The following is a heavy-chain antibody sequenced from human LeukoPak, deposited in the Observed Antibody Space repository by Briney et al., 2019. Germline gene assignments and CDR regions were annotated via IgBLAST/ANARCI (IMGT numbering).Heavy chain of an antibody. CDR3: ASSLAVAGTGGLDP. J-gene: IGHJ5*02. D-gene: IGHD6-19*01. V-gene: IGHV1-69*06. Sequence: SVKVSCKASGGTFSSYAISWVRQAPGQGLGWMGGIIPIFGTANYAQKFQGRVTITADKSTSTAYMELSSLRSEDTAVYYCASSLAVAGTGGLDPWGQGTLVTVSP. CDR1: GGTFSSYA. CDR2: IIPIFGTA.